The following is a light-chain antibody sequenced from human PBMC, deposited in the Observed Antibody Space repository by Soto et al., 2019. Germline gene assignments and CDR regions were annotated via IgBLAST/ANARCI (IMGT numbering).Light chain of an antibody. CDR3: QSYDSTLSARYV. J-gene: IGLJ1*01. V-gene: IGLV2-8*01. CDR1: SSDVGKYDY. Sequence: QSVLTQPPSASGSPGQSVTISCTGTSSDVGKYDYVSWFQHHPGKAPKLIIYEVSKRPSGVPDRFSGSKSGSTASLTVSGLQTEDEADYYCQSYDSTLSARYVFGTGTKVTVL. CDR2: EVS.